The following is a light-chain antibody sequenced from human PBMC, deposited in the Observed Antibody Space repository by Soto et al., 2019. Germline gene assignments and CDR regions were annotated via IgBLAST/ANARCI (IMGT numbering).Light chain of an antibody. Sequence: QSVLTQHASVSGSPGQSIAISCTGTSSDVGSYTYVSWYQQHPGKAPKLMIFDVSNRPSGVSDRFSGSKSGNTASLTISGLQADDEADYYCSSYTISSTYVFGTGTKVTVL. CDR3: SSYTISSTYV. J-gene: IGLJ1*01. CDR1: SSDVGSYTY. CDR2: DVS. V-gene: IGLV2-14*01.